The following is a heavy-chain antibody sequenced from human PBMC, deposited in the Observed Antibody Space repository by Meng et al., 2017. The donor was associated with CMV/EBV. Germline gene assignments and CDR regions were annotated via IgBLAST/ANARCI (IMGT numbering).Heavy chain of an antibody. D-gene: IGHD2-2*01. V-gene: IGHV3-30-3*01. J-gene: IGHJ5*02. CDR2: ISYDGSNK. CDR3: ASGPERWYQPRRNWFDP. CDR1: GFTFSSYA. Sequence: GESLKISCAASGFTFSSYAMHWVRQAPGKGLEWVAVISYDGSNKYYADSVKGRFTISRDNSKNTLYLQMNSLRSEDTAVYYCASGPERWYQPRRNWFDPWGQGTLVTVSS.